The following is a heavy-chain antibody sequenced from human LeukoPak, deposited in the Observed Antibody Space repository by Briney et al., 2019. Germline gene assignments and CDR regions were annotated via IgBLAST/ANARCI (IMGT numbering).Heavy chain of an antibody. Sequence: PSETLSLTCTVSGGSINSGNYYWSWIRQPAGKGLEWIGRIYTSGSTNSHPSLRTRVTISVDTSRNQFSLKLSSVTAADTAVYYCARLPLGYCSSTSCYTERDYWGQGTLVTVSS. J-gene: IGHJ4*02. CDR3: ARLPLGYCSSTSCYTERDY. V-gene: IGHV4-61*02. D-gene: IGHD2-2*02. CDR2: IYTSGST. CDR1: GGSINSGNYY.